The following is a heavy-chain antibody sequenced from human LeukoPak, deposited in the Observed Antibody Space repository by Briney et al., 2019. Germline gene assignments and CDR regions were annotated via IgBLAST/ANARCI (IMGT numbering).Heavy chain of an antibody. J-gene: IGHJ4*02. CDR1: GFTFSSYA. D-gene: IGHD1-26*01. CDR2: ISYDGSNK. CDR3: ARVVVGATTGCDY. Sequence: GGSLRLSCAASGFTFSSYAMHWVRQAPGKGLEWVAVISYDGSNKYYADSVKGRFTISRDNSKNTLYLQMNSLRAEGTAVYYCARVVVGATTGCDYWGQGTLVTVSS. V-gene: IGHV3-30-3*01.